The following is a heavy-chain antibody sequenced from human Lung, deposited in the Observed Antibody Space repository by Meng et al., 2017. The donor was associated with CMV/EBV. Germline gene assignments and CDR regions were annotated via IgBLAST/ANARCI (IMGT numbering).Heavy chain of an antibody. J-gene: IGHJ6*02. D-gene: IGHD3-22*01. CDR3: TRVNYYYGMDV. CDR2: IRSKAYGGTT. V-gene: IGHV3-49*04. Sequence: SCTASGFTFGDYAMSWVRQAPGKGLEWVGFIRSKAYGGTTEYAASVKGRFTISRDDSKSIAYLQMNSLKTEDTAVYYCTRVNYYYGMDVWGQGTTVTVSS. CDR1: GFTFGDYA.